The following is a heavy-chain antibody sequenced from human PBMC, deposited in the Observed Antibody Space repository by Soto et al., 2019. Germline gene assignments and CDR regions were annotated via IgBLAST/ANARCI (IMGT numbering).Heavy chain of an antibody. CDR3: GRAGDRITIVGAPYYMDV. V-gene: IGHV3-9*01. Sequence: EVQLVESGGGLVKPGRSLRLSCAASGFTFDDYAMHWVRQTPGKGLEWVSGISWNSGSIEYADSVKRRFTISRDHAKNTLYWQMNSLRVKDTAVYYCGRAGDRITIVGAPYYMDVGGKWTTIAVSS. CDR2: ISWNSGSI. D-gene: IGHD3-10*01. J-gene: IGHJ6*03. CDR1: GFTFDDYA.